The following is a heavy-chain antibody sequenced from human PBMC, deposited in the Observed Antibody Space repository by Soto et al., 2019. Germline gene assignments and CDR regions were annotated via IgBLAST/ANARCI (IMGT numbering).Heavy chain of an antibody. Sequence: QVQLQESGPGLVKPSETLSLTCTVSGGSISSYYWSWIRQPPGKGLEWIGYIYYSGSTNYNPSLKSRVTISVDTSKNQFSLKLSSVTAADTAVYYCARIRRTGTTRGDFDYWGQGTLVTVSS. CDR3: ARIRRTGTTRGDFDY. CDR1: GGSISSYY. CDR2: IYYSGST. V-gene: IGHV4-59*01. D-gene: IGHD1-7*01. J-gene: IGHJ4*02.